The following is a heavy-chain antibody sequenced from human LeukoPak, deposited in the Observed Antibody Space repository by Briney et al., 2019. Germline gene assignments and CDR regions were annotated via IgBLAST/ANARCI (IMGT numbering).Heavy chain of an antibody. CDR2: ISSSGSTI. Sequence: PGGSLRLSCAASGFTFSSYEMNWVRQAPGKGLEGVSYISSSGSTIYYADSVKGRFTISRDNAKNSLYLQMNSLRAEDTAVYYCARQGPIAVAGKAYDAFDIWGQGTMVTVSS. D-gene: IGHD6-19*01. CDR1: GFTFSSYE. CDR3: ARQGPIAVAGKAYDAFDI. V-gene: IGHV3-48*03. J-gene: IGHJ3*02.